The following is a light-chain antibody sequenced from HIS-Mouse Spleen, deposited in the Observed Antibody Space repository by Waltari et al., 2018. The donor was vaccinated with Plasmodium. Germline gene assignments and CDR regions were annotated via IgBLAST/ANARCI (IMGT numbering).Light chain of an antibody. CDR3: YSTDSSGNHRV. Sequence: SYELTQPPSVSVSPGQTARITCSGEALPKKYAYWYQQKSGQAPVRVIYEDSKRPSGIPERFSGSSSGTMATLTISGAQVEDEADYYCYSTDSSGNHRVFGGGTKLTVL. V-gene: IGLV3-10*01. J-gene: IGLJ3*02. CDR2: EDS. CDR1: ALPKKY.